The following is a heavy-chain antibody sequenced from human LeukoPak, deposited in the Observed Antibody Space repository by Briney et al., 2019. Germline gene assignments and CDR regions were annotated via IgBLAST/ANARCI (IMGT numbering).Heavy chain of an antibody. CDR2: IIPFLDIP. J-gene: IGHJ4*02. D-gene: IGHD2-2*01. CDR3: ARWSAYCSRSSCPYLFDF. Sequence: SSVKVSCKASGGTFSIYAISWVRQAPGQGLEWMGRIIPFLDIPNYAQKFQGRVTITADKSTSTAYMELSSLRSEDTAVYYCARWSAYCSRSSCPYLFDFWGQAPLVTVSS. V-gene: IGHV1-69*04. CDR1: GGTFSIYA.